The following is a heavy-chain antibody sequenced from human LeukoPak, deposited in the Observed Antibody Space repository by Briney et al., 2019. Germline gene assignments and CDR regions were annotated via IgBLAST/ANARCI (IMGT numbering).Heavy chain of an antibody. Sequence: GGSLRLSCTASGLYFSNAWMNWVRQAPWKGLEWVGRIKSKLNGETTEFGAPVEGRFSISRDDSKNTVYLKMNNLKTEDTGIYYCVDFWSDAYHWGQGTPVIVSS. CDR3: VDFWSDAYH. J-gene: IGHJ5*02. V-gene: IGHV3-15*07. CDR2: IKSKLNGETT. CDR1: GLYFSNAW. D-gene: IGHD3-3*01.